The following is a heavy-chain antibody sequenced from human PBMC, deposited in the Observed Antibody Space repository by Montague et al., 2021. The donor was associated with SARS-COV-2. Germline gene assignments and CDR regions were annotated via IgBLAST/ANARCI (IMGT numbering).Heavy chain of an antibody. CDR3: AKTHRYYNRNFDY. J-gene: IGHJ4*02. Sequence: SLRLSCAASGFTFSLYWMHWVRQAPGKGLVWVSRINTDGSTISYADSVKGRFTVSRDNTKNTLYLQMNSMIAEDTAVYYCAKTHRYYNRNFDYWGQGTLVTVSS. CDR1: GFTFSLYW. V-gene: IGHV3-74*01. CDR2: INTDGSTI. D-gene: IGHD3-22*01.